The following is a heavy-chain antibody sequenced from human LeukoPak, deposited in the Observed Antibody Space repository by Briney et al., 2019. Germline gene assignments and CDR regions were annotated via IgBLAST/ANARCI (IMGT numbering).Heavy chain of an antibody. CDR2: IYYGGST. Sequence: SQTLSLTCTVSGGSISSGDYYWSWIRQPPGKGLEWIGYIYYGGSTYDNPSLKSRITISVDTSKNQFSLKLSSVTAADTAVYYCARAGGGYCSSTSCYAYRHWGQGTLVTVSS. CDR1: GGSISSGDYY. CDR3: ARAGGGYCSSTSCYAYRH. D-gene: IGHD2-2*03. V-gene: IGHV4-30-4*01. J-gene: IGHJ1*01.